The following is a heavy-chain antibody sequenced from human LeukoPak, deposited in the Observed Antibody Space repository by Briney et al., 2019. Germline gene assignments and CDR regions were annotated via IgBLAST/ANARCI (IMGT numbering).Heavy chain of an antibody. V-gene: IGHV3-23*01. CDR1: GFSFSSYG. J-gene: IGHJ3*02. CDR2: ISGSGGST. CDR3: VLYGDYESPDGFDI. D-gene: IGHD4-17*01. Sequence: LSGGSLRLSCAASGFSFSSYGMNWVRQAPGKGLEWVSAISGSGGSTYYADSVKGRFTISRDNSKNTLYLQMNSLRAEDTAVYYCVLYGDYESPDGFDIWGQGTMVTVSS.